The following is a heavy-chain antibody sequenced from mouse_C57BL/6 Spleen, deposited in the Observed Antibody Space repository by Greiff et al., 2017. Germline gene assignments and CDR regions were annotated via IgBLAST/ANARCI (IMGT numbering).Heavy chain of an antibody. D-gene: IGHD2-4*01. CDR1: GFNIKNTY. CDR2: IDPANGNT. V-gene: IGHV14-3*01. Sequence: EVKLVESVAELVRPGASVKLSCTASGFNIKNTYMHWVKQRPEQGLEWIGRIDPANGNTKYAPKFQGKATITADPSSNTAYLQLSSLTSEDTAIYYCASFYDYDGTWFAYWGQGTLVTVSA. J-gene: IGHJ3*01. CDR3: ASFYDYDGTWFAY.